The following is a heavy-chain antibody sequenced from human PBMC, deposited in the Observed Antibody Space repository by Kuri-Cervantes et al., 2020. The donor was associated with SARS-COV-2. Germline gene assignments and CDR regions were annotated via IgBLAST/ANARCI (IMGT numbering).Heavy chain of an antibody. Sequence: GGSLRLSCVASGIIFSSYPMHWVRQAPGKGLEWVAVISFDGTNEDYADSVSGRFAISRDNSKDTLYLQMNSLRPEDTAVYYCARDLYGSGSYYTLNFDHWGQGALVTVSS. D-gene: IGHD3-10*01. V-gene: IGHV3-30*09. J-gene: IGHJ4*02. CDR3: ARDLYGSGSYYTLNFDH. CDR1: GIIFSSYP. CDR2: ISFDGTNE.